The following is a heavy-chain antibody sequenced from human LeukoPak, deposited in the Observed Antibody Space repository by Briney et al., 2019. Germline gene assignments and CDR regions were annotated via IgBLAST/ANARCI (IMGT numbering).Heavy chain of an antibody. CDR2: ISSSSSYI. CDR1: GFTFSTYS. V-gene: IGHV3-21*01. CDR3: ARVDLEVVFD. D-gene: IGHD2-15*01. J-gene: IGHJ4*02. Sequence: TGGSLRLSCAASGFTFSTYSMNWVRQAPGKGLEWVSSISSSSSYIYYADSVKGRFTISRDNAKNSLYLQMNSLRAEDTAVYYCARVDLEVVFDWGQGTLVTVSP.